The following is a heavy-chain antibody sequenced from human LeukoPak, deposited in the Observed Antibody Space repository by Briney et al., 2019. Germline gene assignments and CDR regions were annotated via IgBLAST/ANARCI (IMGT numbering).Heavy chain of an antibody. CDR2: IFYSGST. V-gene: IGHV4-39*02. CDR3: ARDPHRDYGAWYFDL. J-gene: IGHJ2*01. CDR1: GGSISSNSYY. Sequence: SETLSLTCTVSGGSISSNSYYWGWIRQPPGKGLEWIGNIFYSGSTYYLPSLKSRVTISVDTSKNQFSLKLSSVTAADTAVYYCARDPHRDYGAWYFDLWGRGTLVTVSS. D-gene: IGHD4-17*01.